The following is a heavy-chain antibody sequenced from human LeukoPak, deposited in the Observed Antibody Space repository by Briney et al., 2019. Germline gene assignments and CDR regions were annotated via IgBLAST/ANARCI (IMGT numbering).Heavy chain of an antibody. CDR1: GGSISIYY. D-gene: IGHD7-27*01. Sequence: PSETLSLTCTVSGGSISIYYWSWIRQTPGKGQEWIVYIYYSGSTNYNPSLTRRVTISVDTSTTKFSLKLSSVTAAATDVYYCARSGLWGSKAFDIWGQGTMVTVSS. J-gene: IGHJ3*02. V-gene: IGHV4-59*01. CDR2: IYYSGST. CDR3: ARSGLWGSKAFDI.